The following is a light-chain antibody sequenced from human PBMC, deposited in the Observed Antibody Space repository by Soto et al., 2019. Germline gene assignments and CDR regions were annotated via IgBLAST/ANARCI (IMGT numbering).Light chain of an antibody. V-gene: IGKV3-15*01. J-gene: IGKJ1*01. CDR1: QSIANN. CDR3: QQYNNWPTWT. CDR2: GAS. Sequence: EIVMTQSPATLSLSLGERATLSCRASQSIANNLAWYQQRPGQPPRLLIYGASTGATGVPARFSGSRSGTEFTLTISSLQSEDFAVYFCQQYNNWPTWTFGQGTKVEI.